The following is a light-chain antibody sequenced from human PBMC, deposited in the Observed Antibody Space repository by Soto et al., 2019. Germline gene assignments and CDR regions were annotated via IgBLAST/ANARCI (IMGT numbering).Light chain of an antibody. J-gene: IGKJ1*01. V-gene: IGKV3-15*01. CDR3: QQYNKWPRT. Sequence: EVVLTQSPGALSLSPGGRATLSCRASQSVSSNLAWHQQKPGQAPRLLIYAASTRVTGIPARFSGSGSGTEFTLTISSLQSEDFAVYYCQQYNKWPRTFGQGTKVDIK. CDR1: QSVSSN. CDR2: AAS.